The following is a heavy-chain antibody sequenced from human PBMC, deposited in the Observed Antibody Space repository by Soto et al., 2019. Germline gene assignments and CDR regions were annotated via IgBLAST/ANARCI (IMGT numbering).Heavy chain of an antibody. J-gene: IGHJ4*02. Sequence: PSETLSLTGTVSCASISSGGSYWNWIRQRPGKGLEWMGYIFYSGSFYYTPSLRGRVMMSADTSKNQFYLRLSSVTAADTAVYYCAIAPETPTIFGVVRPSFFNHWAQGPLVTVSS. CDR2: IFYSGSF. V-gene: IGHV4-31*03. CDR3: AIAPETPTIFGVVRPSFFNH. CDR1: CASISSGGSY. D-gene: IGHD3-3*01.